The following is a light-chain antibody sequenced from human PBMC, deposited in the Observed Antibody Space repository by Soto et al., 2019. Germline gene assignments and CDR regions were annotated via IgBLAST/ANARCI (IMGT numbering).Light chain of an antibody. CDR1: SSDVGGYNY. Sequence: QSALTQPASVSGSPGQSITISCTGTSSDVGGYNYVSWYQQHPGKAPKLLIYEINTRPSGVSNRFSGSKSGNTASLTISWLQAEDEGDYYCSSYTSSTTYVFGTGTKLTVL. CDR3: SSYTSSTTYV. V-gene: IGLV2-14*01. CDR2: EIN. J-gene: IGLJ1*01.